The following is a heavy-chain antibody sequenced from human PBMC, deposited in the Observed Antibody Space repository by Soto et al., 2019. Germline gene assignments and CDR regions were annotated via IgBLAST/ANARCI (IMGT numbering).Heavy chain of an antibody. D-gene: IGHD5-12*01. CDR2: ITTYNGGT. CDR1: GYSFTGYG. Sequence: ASVKVSCKASGYSFTGYGINWVRQAPGQGLQWLGRITTYNGGTNYAQNFQGRVTMTTDTSTSTTYMELRSLRSDDTAVYFCARGRGYSLIPVADDAVDVWGQGTLVTVSS. CDR3: ARGRGYSLIPVADDAVDV. J-gene: IGHJ3*01. V-gene: IGHV1-18*04.